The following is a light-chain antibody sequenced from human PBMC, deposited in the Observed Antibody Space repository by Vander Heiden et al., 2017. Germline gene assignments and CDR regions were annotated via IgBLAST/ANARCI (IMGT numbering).Light chain of an antibody. Sequence: SFELTQPPSLSVSPRQTASITCSGDRLGQKYSSWYQQKPGQSPVLVIYEDIKRPSGIPERFSGSNSGNIATLTISGTQAMDEADYYCQAWDTATADVVFGGGTKLTVL. CDR2: EDI. CDR3: QAWDTATADVV. J-gene: IGLJ2*01. CDR1: RLGQKY. V-gene: IGLV3-1*01.